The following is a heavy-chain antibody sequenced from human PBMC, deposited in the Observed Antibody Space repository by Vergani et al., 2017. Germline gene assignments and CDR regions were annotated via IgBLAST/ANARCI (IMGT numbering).Heavy chain of an antibody. Sequence: QVQLVQSGAEVKKPGSSVKVSCKASGGTFSSYAISWVRQAPGQGLEWMGRIIPIFGTANYAQKFQGRVTMTTDTSTSTAYMELRSLRSDDTAVYYCARVGEAYCGGDCYLDYWGQGTLVTVSS. CDR2: IIPIFGTA. CDR1: GGTFSSYA. D-gene: IGHD2-21*02. V-gene: IGHV1-69*06. CDR3: ARVGEAYCGGDCYLDY. J-gene: IGHJ4*02.